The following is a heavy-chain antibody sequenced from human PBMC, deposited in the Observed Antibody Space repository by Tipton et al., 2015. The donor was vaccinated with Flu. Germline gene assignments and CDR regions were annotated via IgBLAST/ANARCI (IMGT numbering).Heavy chain of an antibody. CDR2: INHSGST. CDR3: ARKWLSAFDI. J-gene: IGHJ3*02. Sequence: TLSLTCAVYGGSFSGYYWSWIRQPPGKGLEWIGEINHSGSTNYNPSLKSRVTISVDTSKNQFSLKLSSVTAADTAVYYCARKWLSAFDIWGQGTMVTVSS. V-gene: IGHV4-34*01. CDR1: GGSFSGYY. D-gene: IGHD3-22*01.